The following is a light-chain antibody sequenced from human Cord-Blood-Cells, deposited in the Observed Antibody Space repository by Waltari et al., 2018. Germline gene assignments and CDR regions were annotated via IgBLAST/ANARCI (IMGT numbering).Light chain of an antibody. V-gene: IGKV3-15*01. CDR2: GAT. J-gene: IGKJ1*01. Sequence: EIVMTQSPATLSVSPGERATLSCRASQSVSSNLAWYQQKPSQAPRLLIYGATTRATGIPARFSSSASGTEFTLTISSLQSEDFAVYYCQQYNNWPRTFGQGTKVEIK. CDR1: QSVSSN. CDR3: QQYNNWPRT.